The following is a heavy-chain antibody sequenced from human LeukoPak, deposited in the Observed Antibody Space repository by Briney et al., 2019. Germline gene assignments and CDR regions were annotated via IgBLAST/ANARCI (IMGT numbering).Heavy chain of an antibody. D-gene: IGHD4-17*01. V-gene: IGHV1-8*02. CDR2: INPHSGKT. CDR1: GYTFTNYG. CDR3: ARLSSHYGDYKVDP. Sequence: VASVKVSCKASGYTFTNYGINWVRQATGQGLEWMGWINPHSGKTGYAQKFQGRVTMTTDTSANTAYMDLSSLRSEDTAVYYCARLSSHYGDYKVDPWGQGTLVTVSS. J-gene: IGHJ5*02.